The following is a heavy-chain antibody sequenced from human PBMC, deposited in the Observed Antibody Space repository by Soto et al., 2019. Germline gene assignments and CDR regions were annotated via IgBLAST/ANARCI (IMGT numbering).Heavy chain of an antibody. V-gene: IGHV3-11*01. Sequence: QVQLVESGGGLVKPGGSLRLSCAASGFTFGDYYMTWIRQAPGKGLEWVSFIGNRGTGIYYADSVKGRFTIIRDNAKDSLYLQMNSRRAEHTAMYSFARDLRAVGMASRFDPWGQGTLGTVSS. J-gene: IGHJ5*02. CDR3: ARDLRAVGMASRFDP. CDR2: IGNRGTGI. D-gene: IGHD6-13*01. CDR1: GFTFGDYY.